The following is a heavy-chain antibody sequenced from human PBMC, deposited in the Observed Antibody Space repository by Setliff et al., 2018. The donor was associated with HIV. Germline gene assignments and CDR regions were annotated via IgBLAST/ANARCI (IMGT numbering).Heavy chain of an antibody. V-gene: IGHV4-4*07. CDR2: LYSGGTT. CDR3: ARDRDRKDTTYARFDY. Sequence: SETLSLTCSVSGVSVNDYYWSWIRQPAGKGLEWIGRLYSGGTTNYNPSLKSRLTMSVDTSNNKFSLKLNSVTAADTAVYYCARDRDRKDTTYARFDYWGHGILVTVSS. D-gene: IGHD4-17*01. J-gene: IGHJ4*01. CDR1: GVSVNDYY.